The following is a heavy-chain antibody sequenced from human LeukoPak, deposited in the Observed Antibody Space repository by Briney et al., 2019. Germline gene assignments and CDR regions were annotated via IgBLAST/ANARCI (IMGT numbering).Heavy chain of an antibody. D-gene: IGHD6-19*01. CDR2: ISGSGGST. CDR1: GFTFSSYA. CDR3: AKQAVAGSYYYYYMDV. Sequence: PVGSLRLSCAASGFTFSSYAMSWVRQAPGKGLEWGSAISGSGGSTYYADSVKGRFTISRDNSKNTLYLQMNSLRAEDTAVYYCAKQAVAGSYYYYYMDVWGKGTTVTVSS. J-gene: IGHJ6*03. V-gene: IGHV3-23*01.